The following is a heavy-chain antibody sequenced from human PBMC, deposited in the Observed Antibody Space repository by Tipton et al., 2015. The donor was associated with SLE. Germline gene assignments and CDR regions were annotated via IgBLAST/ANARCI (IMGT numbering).Heavy chain of an antibody. CDR2: IIPILGTA. D-gene: IGHD5-12*01. CDR1: GGTFSSHA. J-gene: IGHJ4*02. CDR3: ARDTGYSGIDY. V-gene: IGHV1-69*15. Sequence: QSGAEVKKPGSSVKVSCKASGGTFSSHAISWVRQAPGQGLEWMGRIIPILGTANYAQKFQGRVTITADESTSTAYMELSRLKSEDTAVYYCARDTGYSGIDYWGQGTLVTVSS.